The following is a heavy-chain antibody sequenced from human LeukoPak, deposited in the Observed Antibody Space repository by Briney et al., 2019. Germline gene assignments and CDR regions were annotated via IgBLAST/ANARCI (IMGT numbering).Heavy chain of an antibody. D-gene: IGHD6-19*01. Sequence: SVRVSCKASGGTFSSYAISWVRQAPGQGREWMGGIIPIFGTANYAQKFQGRVTITADESTSTAYMELSSLRSEDTAVYYCARVYSSGWYPDYYYYYGMDVWGQGTTVTVSS. J-gene: IGHJ6*02. V-gene: IGHV1-69*13. CDR1: GGTFSSYA. CDR3: ARVYSSGWYPDYYYYYGMDV. CDR2: IIPIFGTA.